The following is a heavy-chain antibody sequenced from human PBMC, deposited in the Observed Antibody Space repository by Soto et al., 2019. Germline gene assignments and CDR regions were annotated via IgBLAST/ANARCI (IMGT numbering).Heavy chain of an antibody. V-gene: IGHV3-30*04. CDR2: ISSDGTEK. J-gene: IGHJ6*02. D-gene: IGHD5-18*01. CDR3: ARMFGFSYGPANRGMDV. Sequence: QVQLVESGGGVAQPGRSLRLFCAASGFTLSSYSLHWVGQSPGKGLEWVAAISSDGTEKHYADSVKGRFTISRDNSKNTLSLQLNSLRTEDTAVYYCARMFGFSYGPANRGMDVWGQGTTVTVSS. CDR1: GFTLSSYS.